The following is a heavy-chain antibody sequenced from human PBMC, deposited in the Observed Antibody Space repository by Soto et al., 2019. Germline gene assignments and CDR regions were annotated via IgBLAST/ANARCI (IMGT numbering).Heavy chain of an antibody. Sequence: QVQLVQSGAEVKKPGSSVKVSCKASGGTFSSYAISWVRQAPGQGLEWMGGIIPIFGTANYAQKFQGRVTITADESTSTAYMELNSLRSEDTAVYYCARGFVVVVAATPVPGWFDPWGQGTLVTVSS. D-gene: IGHD2-15*01. J-gene: IGHJ5*02. CDR1: GGTFSSYA. CDR2: IIPIFGTA. V-gene: IGHV1-69*01. CDR3: ARGFVVVVAATPVPGWFDP.